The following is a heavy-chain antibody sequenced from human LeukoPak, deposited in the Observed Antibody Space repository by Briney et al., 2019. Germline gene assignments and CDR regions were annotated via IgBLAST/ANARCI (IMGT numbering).Heavy chain of an antibody. D-gene: IGHD4-17*01. V-gene: IGHV3-53*01. Sequence: GGSLRLSCAVSGFSLSDNYMSWVRQAPGKGLEWVSIIYTLDDTFYADSVKGRFTISRDYSKNTLSLQMSSLRVEDTAIYYCARVGPTYGDQPFDYWGQGALVTVSS. J-gene: IGHJ4*02. CDR2: IYTLDDT. CDR1: GFSLSDNY. CDR3: ARVGPTYGDQPFDY.